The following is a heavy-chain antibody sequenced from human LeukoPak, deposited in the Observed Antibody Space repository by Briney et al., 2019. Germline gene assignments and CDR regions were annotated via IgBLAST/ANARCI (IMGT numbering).Heavy chain of an antibody. CDR1: GGTFSIYA. J-gene: IGHJ4*02. CDR2: IIPILGIA. CDR3: ARARYYDFWSGYYGDPVPDDY. Sequence: SVKVSCKASGGTFSIYAISWVRQAPGQGLEWMGRIIPILGIANYAQKLQGRVTITADKSRSTAYMELSRLRSEDTAVYYCARARYYDFWSGYYGDPVPDDYWGQGTLVTVSS. D-gene: IGHD3-3*01. V-gene: IGHV1-69*04.